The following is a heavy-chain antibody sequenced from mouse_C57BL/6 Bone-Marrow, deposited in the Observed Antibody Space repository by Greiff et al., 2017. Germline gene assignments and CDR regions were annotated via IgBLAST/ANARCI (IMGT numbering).Heavy chain of an antibody. CDR1: GYTFTSYG. D-gene: IGHD1-1*01. CDR3: ARNREGYITTVVADD. J-gene: IGHJ2*01. V-gene: IGHV1-81*01. Sequence: QVQLQQSGAELARPGASVKLSCKASGYTFTSYGISWVKQRTGQGLEWIGEIYPRSGNTYYNEKFKGKATLTADKSSSTAYMELRSLTSEDSAVYFCARNREGYITTVVADDWGKGTTLTVSS. CDR2: IYPRSGNT.